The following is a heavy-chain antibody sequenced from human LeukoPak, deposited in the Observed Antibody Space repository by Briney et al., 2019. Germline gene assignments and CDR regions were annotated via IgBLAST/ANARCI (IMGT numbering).Heavy chain of an antibody. J-gene: IGHJ4*02. CDR2: LYSSGTT. Sequence: SQTLSLTCTVSGDSISSGSYYWSWIRQPAGKGLECIGRLYSSGTTNYNPPLKSRVSMSVDTSKNQFSLMLSSVTAADTAVYYCARVKWELLAGPFEYWGQGTLVTVSS. D-gene: IGHD1-26*01. V-gene: IGHV4-61*02. CDR1: GDSISSGSYY. CDR3: ARVKWELLAGPFEY.